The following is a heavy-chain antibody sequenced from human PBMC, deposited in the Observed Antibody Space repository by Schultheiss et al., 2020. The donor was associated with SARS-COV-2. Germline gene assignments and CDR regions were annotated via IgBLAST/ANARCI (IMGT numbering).Heavy chain of an antibody. J-gene: IGHJ6*02. V-gene: IGHV3-33*08. D-gene: IGHD2-2*02. Sequence: GGSLRLSCAASGFTFGTYSMTWVRQAPGKGLEWVAVLWYDGSNKYHADSVKGRFTIYRDNSINTLYLQMNRLRAEDTAVYYCARDRAIEYGMDVWGQGTTVTVSS. CDR2: LWYDGSNK. CDR3: ARDRAIEYGMDV. CDR1: GFTFGTYS.